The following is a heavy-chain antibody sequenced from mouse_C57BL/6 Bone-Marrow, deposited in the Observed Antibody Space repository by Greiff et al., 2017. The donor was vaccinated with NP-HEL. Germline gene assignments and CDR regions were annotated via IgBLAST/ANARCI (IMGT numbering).Heavy chain of an antibody. V-gene: IGHV1-42*01. CDR1: GYSFTGYY. Sequence: EVKLVESGPELVKPGASVKISCKASGYSFTGYYMNWVKQSPEKSLEWIGEINPSTGGTTYNQKFKAKATLTVDKSSSTAYMQLKSLTSEDSAVYYCARIHYYDYFDYWGQGTTLTVSS. D-gene: IGHD1-2*01. J-gene: IGHJ2*01. CDR3: ARIHYYDYFDY. CDR2: INPSTGGT.